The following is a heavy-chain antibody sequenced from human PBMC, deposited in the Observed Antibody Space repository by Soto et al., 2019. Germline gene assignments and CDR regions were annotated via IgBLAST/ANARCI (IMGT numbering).Heavy chain of an antibody. V-gene: IGHV3-23*01. J-gene: IGHJ4*02. D-gene: IGHD3-22*01. Sequence: GGSLRLSCAASGFTFSSYAMSWVRQAPGKGLEWVSAISGSGGSTYYADSVKGRFTISRDNSKNTLYLQMNSLRAEDTAVYYCATGSHVDDSSGYPWYFDYWGQGNLVTVSA. CDR1: GFTFSSYA. CDR3: ATGSHVDDSSGYPWYFDY. CDR2: ISGSGGST.